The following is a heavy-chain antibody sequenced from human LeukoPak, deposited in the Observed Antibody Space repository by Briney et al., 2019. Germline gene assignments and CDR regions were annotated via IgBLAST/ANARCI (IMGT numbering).Heavy chain of an antibody. D-gene: IGHD3-3*01. CDR1: GGSISSYY. J-gene: IGHJ4*02. CDR2: IYTSGST. V-gene: IGHV4-4*07. CDR3: ARSDFWSGYYYFDY. Sequence: SETLSLTCTVSGGSISSYYWSWIRQPAGKGLEWIGRIYTSGSTNYNLSLKSRVTMSVDTSKNQFSLKLSSVTAADTAVYYCARSDFWSGYYYFDYWGQGTLVTVSS.